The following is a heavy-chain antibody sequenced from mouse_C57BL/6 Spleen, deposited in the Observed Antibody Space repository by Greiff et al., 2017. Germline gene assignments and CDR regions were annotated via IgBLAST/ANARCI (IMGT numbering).Heavy chain of an antibody. D-gene: IGHD2-3*01. CDR3: ARTAYDGYMDY. V-gene: IGHV1-63*01. J-gene: IGHJ4*01. CDR1: GYTFTNYW. CDR2: IYPGGGYT. Sequence: QVQLKQSGAELVRPGTSVKMSCKASGYTFTNYWIGWAKQRPGHGLEWIGDIYPGGGYTNYNEKFKGKATLTADKSSSTAYMQFSSLTSEDSAIYYCARTAYDGYMDYWGQGTSVTVSS.